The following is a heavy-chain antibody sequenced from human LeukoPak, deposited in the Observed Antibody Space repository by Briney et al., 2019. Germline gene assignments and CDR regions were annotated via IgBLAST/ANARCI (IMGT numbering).Heavy chain of an antibody. V-gene: IGHV1-3*01. D-gene: IGHD2-2*01. CDR2: INAGNGNT. J-gene: IGHJ5*01. CDR1: GYTFTSYA. Sequence: ASVKVSCKASGYTFTSYAMDWVRQAPGQRLEWMGWINAGNGNTKYSQKFQGRVTMTTDTSASTAYMELSSLRSEDTAVHYCARGKLVVVPAVRPGYKSFDSWGQGALVTASS. CDR3: ARGKLVVVPAVRPGYKSFDS.